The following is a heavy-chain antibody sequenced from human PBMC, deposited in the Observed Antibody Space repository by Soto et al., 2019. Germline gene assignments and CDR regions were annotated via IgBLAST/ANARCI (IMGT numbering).Heavy chain of an antibody. D-gene: IGHD2-2*01. CDR2: IYYSGST. CDR1: GGPPRPSE. Sequence: SQALSVPWTVSGGPPRPSEQSLFRLLLGKEKDLIGYIYYSGSTTYNPSLKSRVTISVDTSKNQFSLKLSSVTAADTAVYYCARVIWSGYQLLFLIPDAFDIWGQRTMVTVSS. J-gene: IGHJ3*02. V-gene: IGHV4-59*01. CDR3: ARVIWSGYQLLFLIPDAFDI.